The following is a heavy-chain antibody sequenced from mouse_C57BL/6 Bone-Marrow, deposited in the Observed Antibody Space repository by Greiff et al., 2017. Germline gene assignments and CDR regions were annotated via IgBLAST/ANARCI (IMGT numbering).Heavy chain of an antibody. J-gene: IGHJ3*01. D-gene: IGHD3-2*02. Sequence: VQLQQSGAELVRPGASVKLSCTASGFNIKDDYMHWVKQRPEQGLEWIGWIDPENGDTEYASEFQGKATITADKSANTSFLQLSSLATEDTADYSCTKHPRQLRLAYWGQGTLVTVSA. CDR2: IDPENGDT. V-gene: IGHV14-4*01. CDR1: GFNIKDDY. CDR3: TKHPRQLRLAY.